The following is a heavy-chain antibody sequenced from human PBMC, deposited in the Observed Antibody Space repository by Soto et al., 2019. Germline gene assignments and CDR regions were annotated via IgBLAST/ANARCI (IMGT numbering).Heavy chain of an antibody. J-gene: IGHJ4*02. CDR2: TRGKANSYTT. CDR3: TRRAPSRAFDF. Sequence: PGGSLRLSCVASGFTFSDHNIDWVRQAPGKGLEWVGRTRGKANSYTTDYAASVKGSFTISRDDSKNSAFLQMNSLKTEDTALYYCTRRAPSRAFDFWGQGTPVTVSS. CDR1: GFTFSDHN. V-gene: IGHV3-72*01.